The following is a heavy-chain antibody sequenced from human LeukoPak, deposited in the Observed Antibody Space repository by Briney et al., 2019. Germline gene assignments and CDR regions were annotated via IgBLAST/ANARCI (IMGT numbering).Heavy chain of an antibody. CDR3: ARDPQVRGEVWFDP. J-gene: IGHJ5*02. CDR1: GFTFSSYW. D-gene: IGHD3-10*01. Sequence: PGGSLRLSCAASGFTFSSYWMHWVRQAPGKGLVWVSRINSDGSSISYADSVKGRFTISRDNAKNTLYLQMNSLRAEDTAVYYCARDPQVRGEVWFDPWGQGTLVTVSS. CDR2: INSDGSSI. V-gene: IGHV3-74*01.